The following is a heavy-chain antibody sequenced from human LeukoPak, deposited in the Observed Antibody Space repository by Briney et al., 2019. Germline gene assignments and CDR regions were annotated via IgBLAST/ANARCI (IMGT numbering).Heavy chain of an antibody. V-gene: IGHV1-2*02. CDR2: INPNSSGT. D-gene: IGHD6-6*01. CDR1: GYTFTGYY. CDR3: SRGGLSFRIARPEDFDY. J-gene: IGHJ4*02. Sequence: ASVNVSCTVSGYTFTGYYMHWVRQAPGQGRERMGWINPNSSGTNYAQPSQSRVTMTSDTSISTAYMELSRLRSDDTAVYYCSRGGLSFRIARPEDFDYWGQGTLVTVSS.